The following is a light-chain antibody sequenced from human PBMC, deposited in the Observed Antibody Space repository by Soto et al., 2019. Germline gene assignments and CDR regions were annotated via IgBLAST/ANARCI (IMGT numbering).Light chain of an antibody. Sequence: AMQLTQSPSSLSASVGDRVTITCRASQGISSALAWYQQKPGKAPKLLIYDASSLESGVPSRFSGSGSGTDFTLTISSLQPEDFATYYCQQFNNYPQITFGQGTRLE. V-gene: IGKV1D-13*01. CDR3: QQFNNYPQIT. CDR1: QGISSA. CDR2: DAS. J-gene: IGKJ5*01.